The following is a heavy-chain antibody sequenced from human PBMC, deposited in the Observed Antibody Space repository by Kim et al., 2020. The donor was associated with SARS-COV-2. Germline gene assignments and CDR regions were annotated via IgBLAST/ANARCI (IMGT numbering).Heavy chain of an antibody. CDR3: ARDHARTFDY. CDR1: GGSVSSGSYY. CDR2: IYYSGST. J-gene: IGHJ4*02. Sequence: SETLSLTCTVSGGSVSSGSYYWSWIRQPPGKGLEWIGYIYYSGSTNYNPSLKSRVTISVDTSKNQFSLKLSSVTAADTAVYYCARDHARTFDYWGQGTLVTVSS. V-gene: IGHV4-61*01.